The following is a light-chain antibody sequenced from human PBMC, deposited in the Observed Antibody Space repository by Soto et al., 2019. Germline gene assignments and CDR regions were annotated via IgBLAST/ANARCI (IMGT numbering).Light chain of an antibody. CDR1: QNISSW. CDR2: DAS. J-gene: IGKJ1*01. Sequence: DIQITQAPSALSASVVGRVTITSVVSQNISSWLAWHQQQTGKAAKSVIYDASSLESGVSSRLSGSGSGKAFTLTISNMQPDDSATSYCQHYQAFSPWKFGQGTKVDI. V-gene: IGKV1-5*01. CDR3: QHYQAFSPWK.